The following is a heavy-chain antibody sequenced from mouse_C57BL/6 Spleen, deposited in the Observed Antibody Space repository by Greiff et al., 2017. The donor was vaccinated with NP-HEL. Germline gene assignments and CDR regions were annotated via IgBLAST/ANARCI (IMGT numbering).Heavy chain of an antibody. CDR3: AKYGSSYDYAMDY. V-gene: IGHV1-7*01. D-gene: IGHD1-1*01. CDR2: INPSSGYT. CDR1: GYTFTSYW. J-gene: IGHJ4*01. Sequence: QVQLQQSGAELAKPGASVKLSCKASGYTFTSYWMHWVKQRPGQGLEWIGYINPSSGYTKYTQKFKDKATLTADKSSSTAYMQLSSLTYEDSAVYYCAKYGSSYDYAMDYWGQGTSVTVSS.